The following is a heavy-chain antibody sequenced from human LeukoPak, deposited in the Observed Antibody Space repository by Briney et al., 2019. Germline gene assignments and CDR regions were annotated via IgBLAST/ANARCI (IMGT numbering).Heavy chain of an antibody. CDR1: GGSISSYY. Sequence: SETLSLTCTVSGGSISSYYWSWIRQRPGKGLEWIGYIYYSGSTNYNPSLKSRVTISVDTSKNQFSLKLSSVTAADTAVYYCARDRSSYFDYWGQGTLVTVSS. CDR3: ARDRSSYFDY. J-gene: IGHJ4*02. D-gene: IGHD6-6*01. V-gene: IGHV4-59*01. CDR2: IYYSGST.